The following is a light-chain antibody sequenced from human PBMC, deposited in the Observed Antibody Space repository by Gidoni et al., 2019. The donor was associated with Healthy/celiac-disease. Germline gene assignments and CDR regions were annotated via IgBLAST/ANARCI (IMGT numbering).Light chain of an antibody. CDR2: AAS. J-gene: IGKJ2*01. CDR1: EDIRTY. V-gene: IGKV1-39*01. Sequence: DIRMTQSPASLSAFVGDRVTITCRASEDIRTYLHWYQQKPGKVPNLLIYAASTLQSGVPSRFSGSGSGTHFTLTITVLQPEDCATYYCQQSDSIPRTFGQWTKVDLK. CDR3: QQSDSIPRT.